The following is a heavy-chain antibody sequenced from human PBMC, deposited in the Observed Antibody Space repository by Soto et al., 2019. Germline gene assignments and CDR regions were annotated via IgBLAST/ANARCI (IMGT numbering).Heavy chain of an antibody. Sequence: VASVKVSCKASGYTFTGYYIHWVRQAPGQGLEWMGWLTPNTGGTNYAHKFQGRVTMTRDTSISTAYMELSRLRSDDTAVYYCAKGSGYSNYYYQYGMDVWGQGTTVTVSS. CDR3: AKGSGYSNYYYQYGMDV. J-gene: IGHJ6*02. V-gene: IGHV1-2*07. CDR2: LTPNTGGT. D-gene: IGHD2-21*01. CDR1: GYTFTGYY.